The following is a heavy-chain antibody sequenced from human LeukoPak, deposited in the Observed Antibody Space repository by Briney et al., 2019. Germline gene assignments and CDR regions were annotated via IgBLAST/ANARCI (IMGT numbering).Heavy chain of an antibody. D-gene: IGHD6-13*01. CDR1: GGSISNFF. Sequence: KTSETLSLTCTVSGGSISNFFWTWVRQPPGKGLEWIGYVYYSGDTNYNPSLKSRATISVDTSKNQFSLKLRSVTAAYTAVYYCARGTAPDTHWGQGALVTVSS. V-gene: IGHV4-59*08. J-gene: IGHJ4*02. CDR2: VYYSGDT. CDR3: ARGTAPDTH.